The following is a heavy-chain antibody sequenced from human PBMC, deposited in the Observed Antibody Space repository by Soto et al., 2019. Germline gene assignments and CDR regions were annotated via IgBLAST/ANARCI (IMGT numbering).Heavy chain of an antibody. V-gene: IGHV3-74*01. Sequence: EVQLVESGGGLVQPGGSLRLSCAASGFSFSSYWMHWVRQAPGRGLMWVSRINTDVTSTSYADSVKGRFTISRDNGKNTLYLQMNSLRAEDTAVYYCARGSGFQAGVHGYWGQGILITVSS. J-gene: IGHJ4*02. CDR1: GFSFSSYW. CDR2: INTDVTST. CDR3: ARGSGFQAGVHGY. D-gene: IGHD6-25*01.